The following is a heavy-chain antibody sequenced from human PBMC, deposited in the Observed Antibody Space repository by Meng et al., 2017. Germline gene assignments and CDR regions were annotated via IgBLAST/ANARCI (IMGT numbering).Heavy chain of an antibody. Sequence: QGQIVQSGCELRKPGASVKVSCKASGYTLTSYAINWLRQAPGQGLQWMGWIDTKTGNPTYVPGFTGRLVFSLDTSVSTVYLQISGLKADDTAVYYCTRDGYSDCSRTSCFDSWGQGTLVTVSS. J-gene: IGHJ4*02. CDR2: IDTKTGNP. CDR3: TRDGYSDCSRTSCFDS. D-gene: IGHD2-2*01. CDR1: GYTLTSYA. V-gene: IGHV7-4-1*02.